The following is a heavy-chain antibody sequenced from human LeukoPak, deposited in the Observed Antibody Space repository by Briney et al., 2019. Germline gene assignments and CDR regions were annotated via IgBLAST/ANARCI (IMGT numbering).Heavy chain of an antibody. Sequence: ASVKVSCKASGYTFTGYAMNWVRQAPGQGLEWMGWINTNTGSPTYAQGFTGGFVFSLDTSVSTAYLQISSLKAEDTAVYYCARDPTPPAFGTGTGPWVSLGDKEAFNDAFDIWGQGTMVTVSS. D-gene: IGHD1-1*01. J-gene: IGHJ3*02. CDR1: GYTFTGYA. CDR2: INTNTGSP. CDR3: ARDPTPPAFGTGTGPWVSLGDKEAFNDAFDI. V-gene: IGHV7-4-1*02.